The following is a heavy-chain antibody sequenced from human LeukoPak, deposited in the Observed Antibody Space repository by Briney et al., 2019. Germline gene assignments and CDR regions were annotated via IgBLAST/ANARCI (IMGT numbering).Heavy chain of an antibody. J-gene: IGHJ4*02. D-gene: IGHD3-22*01. CDR1: GGSISTYY. CDR3: ARVTYYYDSSGYYYYFDY. V-gene: IGHV4-59*01. CDR2: IYYSGST. Sequence: SETLSLTCTVSGGSISTYYWSWVRQPPGKGLEWIGYIYYSGSTNYNPSLKGRVTISVDTSKNQFSLKLSSVPAADTAAYYCARVTYYYDSSGYYYYFDYWGQGTLVTVSS.